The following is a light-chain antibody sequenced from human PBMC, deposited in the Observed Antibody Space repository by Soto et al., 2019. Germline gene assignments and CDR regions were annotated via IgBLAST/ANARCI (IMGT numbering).Light chain of an antibody. J-gene: IGKJ2*01. CDR3: HQYNNWPPMYT. V-gene: IGKV3-15*01. Sequence: EIVMTQSPATLSVSPGERATLSCRASQSVSSNLAWYQQKPCQAPRLLIYAASTRATAIPARFSGSGSGTEFTLTISSLQSEDFAVYYCHQYNNWPPMYTFGQGTKLEIK. CDR1: QSVSSN. CDR2: AAS.